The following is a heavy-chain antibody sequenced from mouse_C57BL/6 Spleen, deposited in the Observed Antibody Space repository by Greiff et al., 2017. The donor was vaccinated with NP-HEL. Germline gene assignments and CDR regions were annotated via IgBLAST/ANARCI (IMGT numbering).Heavy chain of an antibody. CDR3: ASSYCGYYGSNYYFDD. V-gene: IGHV1-20*01. CDR1: GYTFTGYF. J-gene: IGHJ2*01. D-gene: IGHD1-1*01. Sequence: VQLQQSGPELVKPGASVKISCKASGYTFTGYFMHWVMQSPGKGLEWIGLINPYNGDTNYNEKFKSKATLTVDKSSSTAHMELSSLTSEDSAVYYCASSYCGYYGSNYYFDDWGPGTTLTVSS. CDR2: INPYNGDT.